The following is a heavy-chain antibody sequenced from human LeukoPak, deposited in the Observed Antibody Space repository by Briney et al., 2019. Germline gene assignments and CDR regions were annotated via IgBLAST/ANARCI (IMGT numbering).Heavy chain of an antibody. V-gene: IGHV3-21*01. CDR2: ISSSTSYI. Sequence: GGSLRLSCAASGFTFSSYSMNWVRQAPGKGLEWVSSISSSTSYIYYADSVKGRFTISRDNAKNSLYLQMNSLRAEDTAVYYCARTVAAPYGSWFDPWGQGTLVTVSS. J-gene: IGHJ5*02. D-gene: IGHD2-15*01. CDR1: GFTFSSYS. CDR3: ARTVAAPYGSWFDP.